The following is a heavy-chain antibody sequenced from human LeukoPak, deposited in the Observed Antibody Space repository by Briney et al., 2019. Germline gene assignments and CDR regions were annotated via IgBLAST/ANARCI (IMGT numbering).Heavy chain of an antibody. V-gene: IGHV4-34*01. CDR1: GGSFSGYY. D-gene: IGHD2-2*01. Sequence: PSETLSLTCAVYGGSFSGYYWSWIRQPPAKGLEWIGEINHSGSTHYNPSLKSRVTISVDTSNNQFSLKLSSVTAADTAVYYCARVVPAANYYYYMDVWGKGTTVTISS. J-gene: IGHJ6*03. CDR3: ARVVPAANYYYYMDV. CDR2: INHSGST.